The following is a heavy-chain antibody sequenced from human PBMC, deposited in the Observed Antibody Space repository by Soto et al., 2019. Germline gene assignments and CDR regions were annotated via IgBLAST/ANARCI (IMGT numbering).Heavy chain of an antibody. Sequence: AGGSLRLSCAASGFTFSSYGMHWVRQAPGKGLEWVAVIWYDGSNKYYADSVKGRFTISRDNSKNTLYLQMNSLRAEDTAVYYCARSAYRPAYYYDSSGPIQHWGQGTLVTVSS. D-gene: IGHD3-22*01. CDR3: ARSAYRPAYYYDSSGPIQH. CDR1: GFTFSSYG. V-gene: IGHV3-33*01. CDR2: IWYDGSNK. J-gene: IGHJ1*01.